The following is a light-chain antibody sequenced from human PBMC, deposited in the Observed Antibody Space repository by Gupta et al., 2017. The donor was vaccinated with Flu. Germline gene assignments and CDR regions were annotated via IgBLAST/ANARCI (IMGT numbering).Light chain of an antibody. CDR1: SSDVGSYNL. J-gene: IGLJ3*02. Sequence: QSALTQPASVSGSPGQSITISCTGTSSDVGSYNLVSWYQQHPGKAPKLVMSEGSKRPSGVSNRFSGSKSGNTASLTISGLQAEDEANYYCCSYTTLKTWVFGGGTKLTVL. CDR2: EGS. V-gene: IGLV2-23*01. CDR3: CSYTTLKTWV.